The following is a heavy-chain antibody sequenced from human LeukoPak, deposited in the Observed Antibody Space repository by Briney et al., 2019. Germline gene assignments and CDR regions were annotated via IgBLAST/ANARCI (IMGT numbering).Heavy chain of an antibody. J-gene: IGHJ4*02. CDR1: GGSISSSNW. CDR2: IYHSGST. CDR3: ASSWFGELLWGEYFDY. V-gene: IGHV4-4*02. D-gene: IGHD3-10*01. Sequence: PSETLSLTCAVSGGSISSSNWWSWVRQPPGKGLEWIGEIYHSGSTNYNPSLKSRVIISVDKSKNQFSLKLSSVTAADTAVYYCASSWFGELLWGEYFDYWGQGTLVTVSS.